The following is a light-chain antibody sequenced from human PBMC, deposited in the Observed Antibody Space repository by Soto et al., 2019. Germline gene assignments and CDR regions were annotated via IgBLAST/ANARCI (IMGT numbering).Light chain of an antibody. Sequence: AIQMTQSPSSLSASVGDRVTITCRANQGIRNDLGWYQQKPGKAPKLLIYATSTLQSGVPSRFSGSGFGTDFTLTISSLQPEDFATYYCLQDYNYPRTFGQGTKVEIK. J-gene: IGKJ1*01. V-gene: IGKV1-6*01. CDR3: LQDYNYPRT. CDR2: ATS. CDR1: QGIRND.